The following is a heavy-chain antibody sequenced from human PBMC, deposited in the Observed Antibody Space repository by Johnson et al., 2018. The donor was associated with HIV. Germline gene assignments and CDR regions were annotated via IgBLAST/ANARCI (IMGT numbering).Heavy chain of an antibody. V-gene: IGHV3-30*02. Sequence: QVQLVESGGGVVQPGGSLRLSCAASGFTFSSYGLHWVRQAPGKGLQWVAFIRNDGSNEYYADSVKGRFTISRDNSKNTLYLQMNSLRAEDTAVYYGARGEGYSGSYHRRDAFDIWGQGTMVTVSS. CDR2: IRNDGSNE. D-gene: IGHD1-26*01. J-gene: IGHJ3*02. CDR1: GFTFSSYG. CDR3: ARGEGYSGSYHRRDAFDI.